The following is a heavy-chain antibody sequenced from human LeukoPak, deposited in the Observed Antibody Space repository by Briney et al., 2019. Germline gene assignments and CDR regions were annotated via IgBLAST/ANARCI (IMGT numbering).Heavy chain of an antibody. J-gene: IGHJ4*02. D-gene: IGHD6-13*01. CDR2: ISYDGHNT. V-gene: IGHV3-30*04. CDR3: AKGRGYSSSWDYFDY. CDR1: GFTFGSYA. Sequence: PGGSLRLSCAASGFTFGSYAMHWVRQAPGKGLEWVAMISYDGHNTLYADSVKGRFTISRDNFKNSLSLQMNSLRAEDTAVFYCAKGRGYSSSWDYFDYWGQGTLVTVSS.